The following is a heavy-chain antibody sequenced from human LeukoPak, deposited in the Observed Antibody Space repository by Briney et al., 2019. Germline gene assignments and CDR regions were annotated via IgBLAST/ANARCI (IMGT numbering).Heavy chain of an antibody. D-gene: IGHD1-20*01. Sequence: GGSLRLSCAASGFTFSSYAMSWVRQAPGKGLEWVSYISSSGSTIYYADSVKGRFTISRDNAKNSLYLQMNSLRAEDTAVYYCARDRRPDNWNDLFDYWGQGTLVTVSS. CDR1: GFTFSSYA. V-gene: IGHV3-48*04. J-gene: IGHJ4*02. CDR3: ARDRRPDNWNDLFDY. CDR2: ISSSGSTI.